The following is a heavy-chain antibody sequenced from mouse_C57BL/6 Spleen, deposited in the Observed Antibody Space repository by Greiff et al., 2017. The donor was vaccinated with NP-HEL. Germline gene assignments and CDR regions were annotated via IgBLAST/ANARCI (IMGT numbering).Heavy chain of an antibody. V-gene: IGHV5-17*01. CDR2: ISSGSSTI. CDR1: GFTFSDYG. CDR3: AREGTGYFDD. Sequence: EVKLVESGGGLVKPGGSLKLSCAASGFTFSDYGMHWVRQAPEKGLEWVAYISSGSSTIYYADTVKGRITITRDNAKNTLFLQMNSLRSEDTAMYYCAREGTGYFDDWGTGTSVTVSS. J-gene: IGHJ1*03. D-gene: IGHD3-3*01.